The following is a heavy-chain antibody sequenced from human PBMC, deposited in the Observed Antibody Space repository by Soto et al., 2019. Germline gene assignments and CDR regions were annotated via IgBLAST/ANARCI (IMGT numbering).Heavy chain of an antibody. Sequence: QLQLQESGPGLVKPSETLSITCTVSGGSISSSSYYWGWIRQPPGKGLEWIGSNYYSWSTYYNPSRKSRVSTSVDTPKNQFSLELSSVTAADTAVYYCASSRLAARPHYYYGMDVWGQGTTVTVSS. CDR1: GGSISSSSYY. D-gene: IGHD6-6*01. J-gene: IGHJ6*02. CDR3: ASSRLAARPHYYYGMDV. V-gene: IGHV4-39*01. CDR2: NYYSWST.